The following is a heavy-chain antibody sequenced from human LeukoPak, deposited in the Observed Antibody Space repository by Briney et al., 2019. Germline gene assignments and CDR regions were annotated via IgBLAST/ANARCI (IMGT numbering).Heavy chain of an antibody. CDR3: ARRNYYDNCCYAFDT. V-gene: IGHV3-9*03. D-gene: IGHD3-22*01. CDR2: ISWNSGNI. CDR1: GFTFDDYA. Sequence: PSGRSLRLSCAASGFTFDDYAMHWVRQAPGKGLEWVSCISWNSGNIGYADSVKGRFTISRDNAKNSLYLQMNSLRAEDMALDYCARRNYYDNCCYAFDTWGQGTMVTVSS. J-gene: IGHJ3*02.